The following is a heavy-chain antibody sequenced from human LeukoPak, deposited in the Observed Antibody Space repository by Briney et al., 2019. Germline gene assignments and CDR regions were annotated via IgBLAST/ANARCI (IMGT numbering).Heavy chain of an antibody. CDR1: GESFSGYY. V-gene: IGHV4-34*01. CDR3: ARGRGAITMVRGVSVWFDP. J-gene: IGHJ5*02. CDR2: INHSGST. Sequence: SETLSLTCAVYGESFSGYYWSWIRQPPGKGLEWIGEINHSGSTNYNPSLKSRVTISVDTSKNQFSLKLSSVTAADTAVYYCARGRGAITMVRGVSVWFDPWGQGTLVTVSS. D-gene: IGHD3-10*01.